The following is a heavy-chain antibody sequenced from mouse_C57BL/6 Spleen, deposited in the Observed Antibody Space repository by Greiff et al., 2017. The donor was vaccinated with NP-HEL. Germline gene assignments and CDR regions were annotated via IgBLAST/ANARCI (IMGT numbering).Heavy chain of an antibody. CDR2: INPGSGGT. CDR1: GYAFTNYL. J-gene: IGHJ1*03. V-gene: IGHV1-54*01. CDR3: ARDGRDWYFDV. Sequence: VQLQQSGAELVRPGTSVKVSCKASGYAFTNYLIEWVKQRPGQGLEWIGVINPGSGGTNYNEKFKGKATLTADKSSSTAYMQLSSLTSEDSAVYFCARDGRDWYFDVGGTGTTVTVSS.